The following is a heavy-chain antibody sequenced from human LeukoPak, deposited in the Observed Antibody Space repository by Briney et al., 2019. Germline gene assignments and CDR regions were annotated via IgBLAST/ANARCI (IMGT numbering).Heavy chain of an antibody. J-gene: IGHJ4*02. D-gene: IGHD2-21*02. CDR3: ARGVVETAIRGGYFDY. CDR2: IYYSGST. V-gene: IGHV4-39*07. Sequence: SETLSLTCSVSGGSISSSSYYWGWIRQPPGKGLEWIGSIYYSGSTYYNPSLKSRVTISVDTSKNQFSLKLSSVTAADTAVYYCARGVVETAIRGGYFDYWGQGTLVTVSS. CDR1: GGSISSSSYY.